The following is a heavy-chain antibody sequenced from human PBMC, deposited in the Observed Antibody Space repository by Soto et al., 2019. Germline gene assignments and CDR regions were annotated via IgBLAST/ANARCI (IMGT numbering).Heavy chain of an antibody. CDR2: IYYRGTN. J-gene: IGHJ4*01. CDR3: ARTTYTTSNYFDY. Sequence: ASETLSLTCTVSGGSITSYYWSWIRQPPGKGLEWIAYIYYRGTNTYNPSLESRVTLSVDTSKNQFSLNLSSVTAADTAVYYCARTTYTTSNYFDYWGHGTLVTVPQ. V-gene: IGHV4-59*01. CDR1: GGSITSYY. D-gene: IGHD2-2*02.